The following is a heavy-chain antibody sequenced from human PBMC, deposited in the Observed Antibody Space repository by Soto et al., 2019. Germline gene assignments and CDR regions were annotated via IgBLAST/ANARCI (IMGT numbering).Heavy chain of an antibody. Sequence: ASVKVSCKASGGAFGSIPFSWVRQAPGQGLEWMGGPIPIFAAPDYAQKFQGRLTITADETSSTAYMELSSLTSDDTAVYYCAGWHPYGYKYFEGWGRGTLVTVSS. D-gene: IGHD5-18*01. CDR3: AGWHPYGYKYFEG. J-gene: IGHJ4*02. V-gene: IGHV1-69*13. CDR2: PIPIFAAP. CDR1: GGAFGSIP.